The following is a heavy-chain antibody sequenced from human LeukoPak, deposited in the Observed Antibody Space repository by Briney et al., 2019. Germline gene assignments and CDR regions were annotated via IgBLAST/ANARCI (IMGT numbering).Heavy chain of an antibody. D-gene: IGHD3-10*01. CDR3: ARHVAFGEPADWFDP. CDR2: IYYSGST. V-gene: IGHV4-39*01. Sequence: SGTLSLTCTVSGGSISSSSYYWGWIRQPPGKGLEWIGSIYYSGSTYYNPSLKSRVTISVDTSKNQFSLKLSSVTAADTAVYYCARHVAFGEPADWFDPWGQGTLVTVSS. CDR1: GGSISSSSYY. J-gene: IGHJ5*02.